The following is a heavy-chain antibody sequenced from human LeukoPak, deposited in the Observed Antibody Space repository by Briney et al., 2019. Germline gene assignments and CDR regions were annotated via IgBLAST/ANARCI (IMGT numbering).Heavy chain of an antibody. D-gene: IGHD6-19*01. CDR2: IYYSGST. J-gene: IGHJ4*02. CDR1: GGSISSYY. CDR3: ARRYSSGWYLLDY. V-gene: IGHV4-59*12. Sequence: KASETLSLTCTVSGGSISSYYWSRIRQPPGKGLEWIGYIYYSGSTNYNPSLKSRVTISVDTSKNQFSLKLSSVTAADTAVYYCARRYSSGWYLLDYWGQGTLVTVSS.